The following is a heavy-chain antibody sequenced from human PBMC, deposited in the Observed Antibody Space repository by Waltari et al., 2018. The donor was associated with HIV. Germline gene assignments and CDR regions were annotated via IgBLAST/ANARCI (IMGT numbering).Heavy chain of an antibody. CDR2: LDPKNGNT. J-gene: IGHJ4*02. D-gene: IGHD3-3*01. V-gene: IGHV1-2*02. CDR3: ARDRYDLAANYFWFSAWSDF. CDR1: GYTFSDYY. Sequence: QSGAEVKRPGASVRVFCETSGYTFSDYYISWVRSAPGQGLELLAFLDPKNGNTAYAAEFQGRVTMSRDSLKSTAYLQLNNLREDDTAIYFCARDRYDLAANYFWFSAWSDFWGQGTPVTVSS.